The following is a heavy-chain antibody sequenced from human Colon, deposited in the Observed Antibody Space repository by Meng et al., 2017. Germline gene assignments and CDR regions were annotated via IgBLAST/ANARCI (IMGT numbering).Heavy chain of an antibody. CDR2: IYHSGST. V-gene: IGHV4-4*02. D-gene: IGHD4-17*01. CDR1: GALLSSSNW. CDR3: ARVRIYGLSDY. Sequence: QVKLRGSGPVRVRPSWTRSVLCAGVGALLSSSNWWSWVRQPPGKGLEWIGEIYHSGSTTYNPSLKSRVTISVDKSKNQFSLKLSSVTAADTAVYYCARVRIYGLSDYWGQGTLVTVSS. J-gene: IGHJ4*02.